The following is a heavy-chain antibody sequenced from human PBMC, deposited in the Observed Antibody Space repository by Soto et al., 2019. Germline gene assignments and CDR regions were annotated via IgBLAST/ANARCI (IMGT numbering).Heavy chain of an antibody. CDR1: GFTFSNYW. CDR2: IKQDGSEK. CDR3: EKDENSFDY. J-gene: IGHJ4*02. Sequence: GGSLRLSCAASGFTFSNYWMTWVRQAPGKGLEWVANIKQDGSEKYYVDSVKGRFTISRDNAKNSLYLQMNSLRAEDTAVYYCEKDENSFDYWGQGTQVTVSS. V-gene: IGHV3-7*01.